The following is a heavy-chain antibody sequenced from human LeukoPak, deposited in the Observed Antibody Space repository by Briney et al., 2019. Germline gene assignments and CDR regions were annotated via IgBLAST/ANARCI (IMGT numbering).Heavy chain of an antibody. CDR3: ARDRVVVAATEGYYFDY. CDR1: GFTFSSYA. J-gene: IGHJ4*02. D-gene: IGHD2-15*01. CDR2: IWYDGSNK. Sequence: GGSLRLSCAASGFTFSSYAVHWVRQAPGKGLEWVAVIWYDGSNKYYADSVKGRFTISRDNSKNTLYLQMNGLRAEDTAVYYCARDRVVVAATEGYYFDYWGQGTLVTVSS. V-gene: IGHV3-33*01.